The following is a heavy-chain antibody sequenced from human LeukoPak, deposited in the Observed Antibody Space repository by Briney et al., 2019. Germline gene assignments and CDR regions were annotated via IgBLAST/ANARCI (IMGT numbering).Heavy chain of an antibody. J-gene: IGHJ3*02. D-gene: IGHD2-2*01. CDR3: AHGGSSTSSDAFDI. CDR1: GFSLSTSGVG. Sequence: SGPTLVKPTQTLTLTCTFSGFSLSTSGVGVGWIRQPPGKALEWLALIYWNDDKRYSPSLKSRLTITKDTSKNQVVLTMTNMDPVDTATYYCAHGGSSTSSDAFDIWGQGTMVTVSS. V-gene: IGHV2-5*01. CDR2: IYWNDDK.